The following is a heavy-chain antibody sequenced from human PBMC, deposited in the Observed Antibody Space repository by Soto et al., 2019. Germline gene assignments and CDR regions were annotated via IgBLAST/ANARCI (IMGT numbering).Heavy chain of an antibody. Sequence: EVKLVESGGGLIQPGGSLIISCAVSGFAVSGNHMSWVRQAPGKGLEWVSSIYSGESIYYADSVKGRFTISRDNSKNTLYLQMNSLKADDTAVYYCARVYGSGRRFYGMDVWGQGTTVTVSS. CDR1: GFAVSGNH. CDR2: IYSGESI. D-gene: IGHD3-10*01. J-gene: IGHJ6*02. V-gene: IGHV3-53*01. CDR3: ARVYGSGRRFYGMDV.